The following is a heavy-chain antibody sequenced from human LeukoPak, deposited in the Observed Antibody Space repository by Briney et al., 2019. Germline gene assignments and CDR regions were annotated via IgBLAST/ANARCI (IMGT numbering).Heavy chain of an antibody. CDR2: ISWNSGSI. CDR1: GITFNA. V-gene: IGHV3-9*01. CDR3: AIIPHSSSWYIVDY. Sequence: GGSLRLSCAASGITFNAIHWVRQAPGKGLEWVSGISWNSGSIGYADSVKGRFTISRDNAKNSLYLQMNSLRAEDTALYYCAIIPHSSSWYIVDYWGQGTLVTVSS. D-gene: IGHD6-13*01. J-gene: IGHJ4*02.